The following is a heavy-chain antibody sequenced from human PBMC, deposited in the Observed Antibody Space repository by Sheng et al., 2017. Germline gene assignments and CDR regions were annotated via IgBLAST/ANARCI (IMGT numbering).Heavy chain of an antibody. Sequence: EVQLVESGGGLVQPGRSLRLSCTASGFTFGDYAMSWVRQAPGKGLEWVGFIRSKAYGGTTEYAASVKGRFTISRDDSKSIAYLQMNSLKTEDTAVYYCNSNRHYSRYYYYYYMDVWGKGTTVTVSS. CDR3: NSNRHYSRYYYYYYMDV. D-gene: IGHD4-4*01. J-gene: IGHJ6*03. CDR1: GFTFGDYA. V-gene: IGHV3-49*04. CDR2: IRSKAYGGTT.